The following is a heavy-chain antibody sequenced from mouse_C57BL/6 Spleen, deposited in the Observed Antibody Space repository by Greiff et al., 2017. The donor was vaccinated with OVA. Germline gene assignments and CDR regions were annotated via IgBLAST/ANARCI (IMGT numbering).Heavy chain of an antibody. CDR2: IYPGSGST. CDR1: GYTFTSYW. V-gene: IGHV1-55*01. Sequence: VQLQQPGAELVKPGASVKMSCKASGYTFTSYWITWVKQRPGQGLEWIGDIYPGSGSTNYNEKFKSKATLTVDTSSSTAYMQLSSLTSEDSAVYYCARYSSGYDYYAMDYWGQGTSVTVSS. CDR3: ARYSSGYDYYAMDY. D-gene: IGHD3-2*02. J-gene: IGHJ4*01.